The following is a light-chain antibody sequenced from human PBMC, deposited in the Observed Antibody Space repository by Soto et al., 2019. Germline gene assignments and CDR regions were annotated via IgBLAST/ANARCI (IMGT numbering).Light chain of an antibody. CDR2: DVS. V-gene: IGLV2-14*01. CDR3: SSYTSGSTLMV. CDR1: SSDVGGYNY. J-gene: IGLJ2*01. Sequence: QSVLTQPASVSGSPGQSITISCTGTSSDVGGYNYVSWYQQHPGKAPKLMIYDVSNRPSGVSNRFSGSKSGNTASLTISGVEPEDEADYYCSSYTSGSTLMVVGGGTKVTVL.